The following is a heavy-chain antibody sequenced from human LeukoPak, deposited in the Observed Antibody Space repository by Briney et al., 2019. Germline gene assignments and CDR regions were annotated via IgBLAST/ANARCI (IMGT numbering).Heavy chain of an antibody. Sequence: GGSLRLSCAASGFTFNNYAMSWVRQAPGKGLEWVSVISDSGGSRYYADSVKGRFTISRDNSKNTLYLEMSSLGVEDTAVYYCAKDESRGYYFFDYWGQGTLVTVSS. D-gene: IGHD3-22*01. V-gene: IGHV3-23*01. J-gene: IGHJ4*02. CDR3: AKDESRGYYFFDY. CDR2: ISDSGGSR. CDR1: GFTFNNYA.